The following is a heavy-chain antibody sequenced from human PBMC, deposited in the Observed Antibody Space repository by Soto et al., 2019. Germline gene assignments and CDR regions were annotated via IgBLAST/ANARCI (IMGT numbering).Heavy chain of an antibody. CDR2: IYYSGST. J-gene: IGHJ5*02. Sequence: PSETLSLTCTVSGGSISSYYWSWIRQPPGKGLEWIGYIYYSGSTNYNPSLKSRVTISVDTSKNQFSLKLSSVTAADTAVYYCARDRSNYDYVWGSYRSNNWFDPWGQGTLVTVSS. D-gene: IGHD3-16*01. V-gene: IGHV4-59*01. CDR1: GGSISSYY. CDR3: ARDRSNYDYVWGSYRSNNWFDP.